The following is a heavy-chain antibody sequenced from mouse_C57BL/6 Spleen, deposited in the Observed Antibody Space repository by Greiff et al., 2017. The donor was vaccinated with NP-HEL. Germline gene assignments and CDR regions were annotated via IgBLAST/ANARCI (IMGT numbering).Heavy chain of an antibody. J-gene: IGHJ1*03. Sequence: VQLQQSGPELVKPGASVKIPCKASGYTFTDYNMDWVKQSHGKSLEWIGDINPNNGGTIYNQKFKGKATLTVDKSSSTAYMELRSLTSEDTAVYYCARSQDYGSSYDWYFDVWGTGTTVTVSS. V-gene: IGHV1-18*01. D-gene: IGHD1-1*01. CDR1: GYTFTDYN. CDR2: INPNNGGT. CDR3: ARSQDYGSSYDWYFDV.